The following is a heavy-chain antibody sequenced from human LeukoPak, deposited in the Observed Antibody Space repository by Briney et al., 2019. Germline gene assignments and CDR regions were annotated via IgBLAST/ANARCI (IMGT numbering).Heavy chain of an antibody. CDR3: AGDPWYSGSYYSDY. Sequence: GGSLRLSCGVSGFSVSNNYMTWVRQAAGKGLEWVSAITKDGTTYYADSVKGRFTISRDNAKNSLYLQMNSLRAEDTAVYYCAGDPWYSGSYYSDYWGQGTLVTVSS. V-gene: IGHV3-53*01. J-gene: IGHJ4*02. D-gene: IGHD1-26*01. CDR1: GFSVSNNY. CDR2: ITKDGTT.